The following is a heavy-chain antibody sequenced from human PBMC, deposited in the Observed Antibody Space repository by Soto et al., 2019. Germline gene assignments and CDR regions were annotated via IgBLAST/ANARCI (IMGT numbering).Heavy chain of an antibody. J-gene: IGHJ4*02. CDR1: GDRICISE. CDR3: RSTTGPHRVLDS. CDR2: AYYSGST. V-gene: IGHV4-59*01. Sequence: SESIELARAASGDRICISELGLFRQPPGKGLEWVGFAYYSGSTNYNPSLKSRASISVDTSKRQISLKLRSVTAADTAVYYCRSTTGPHRVLDSGGQGTRVSVSS. D-gene: IGHD1-1*01.